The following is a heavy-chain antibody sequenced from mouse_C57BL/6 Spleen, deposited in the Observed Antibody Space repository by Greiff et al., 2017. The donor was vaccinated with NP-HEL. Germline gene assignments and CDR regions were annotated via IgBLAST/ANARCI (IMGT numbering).Heavy chain of an antibody. V-gene: IGHV1-5*01. CDR1: GYTFTSYW. Sequence: VQLQQSGTVLARPGASVKMSCKTSGYTFTSYWMHWVKQRPGQGLEWIGAIYPGNSDTSYNQKFKGKAKLTAVTSASTAYMELSSLTNEDSAVYYCTRWNYGNQFFDYWGQGTTLTVSS. D-gene: IGHD2-1*01. J-gene: IGHJ2*01. CDR3: TRWNYGNQFFDY. CDR2: IYPGNSDT.